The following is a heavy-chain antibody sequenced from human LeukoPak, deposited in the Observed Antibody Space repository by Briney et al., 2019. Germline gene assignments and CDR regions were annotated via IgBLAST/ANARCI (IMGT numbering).Heavy chain of an antibody. D-gene: IGHD4-17*01. V-gene: IGHV3-48*01. CDR1: RFTFHNYS. CDR3: ARFPLVTTLHYWYFDL. J-gene: IGHJ2*01. CDR2: IGSRTNTM. Sequence: GGSLRLSCAASRFTFHNYSINWVRQAPGKGLEWVSYIGSRTNTMYYADSVQGRFTISRDNAKNSLYLQMNSLTAEDTAIYYCARFPLVTTLHYWYFDLWGRGTQVIVSS.